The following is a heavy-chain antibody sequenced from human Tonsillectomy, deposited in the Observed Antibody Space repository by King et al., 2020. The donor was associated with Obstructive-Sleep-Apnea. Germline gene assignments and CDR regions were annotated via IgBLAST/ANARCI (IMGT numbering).Heavy chain of an antibody. J-gene: IGHJ4*02. CDR3: ANVTGNDPIVG. V-gene: IGHV3-23*04. D-gene: IGHD1-1*01. Sequence: VQLVESGGGLVRPGGSLRLSCAASGLTFKNYALSWVRQAPGKGLEWVSGINGAGIVSRHADSVIGRFTISRDNSNSTLFLQMDSLRDEDTAIYFCANVTGNDPIVGWGQGTLVIVSS. CDR1: GLTFKNYA. CDR2: INGAGIVS.